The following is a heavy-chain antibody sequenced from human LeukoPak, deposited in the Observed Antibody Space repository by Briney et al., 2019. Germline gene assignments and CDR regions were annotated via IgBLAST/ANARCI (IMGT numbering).Heavy chain of an antibody. J-gene: IGHJ4*02. V-gene: IGHV1-69*02. D-gene: IGHD2-2*01. Sequence: SVKVSCKASGGTLSSYTISWVRQAPGQGLEWMGRIIPILGIANYAQKFQGRVTITADKSTSTAYMELSSLRSEDTAVYYCARLVPAATPDSKNRDCWGQGTLVTVSS. CDR3: ARLVPAATPDSKNRDC. CDR1: GGTLSSYT. CDR2: IIPILGIA.